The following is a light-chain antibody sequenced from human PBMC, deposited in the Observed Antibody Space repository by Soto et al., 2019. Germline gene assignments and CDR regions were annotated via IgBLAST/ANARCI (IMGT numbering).Light chain of an antibody. J-gene: IGKJ4*01. Sequence: DIQMTQSPSSLSASVGDRVTITCRASQSISSYLNWYQQKPGKAPKLLICAASSLQSGVPSRFSGSGSGTDFTLTISSLQPEDFATYYCQKYNSAPLTFGGGTKVEIK. CDR2: AAS. CDR1: QSISSY. V-gene: IGKV1-39*01. CDR3: QKYNSAPLT.